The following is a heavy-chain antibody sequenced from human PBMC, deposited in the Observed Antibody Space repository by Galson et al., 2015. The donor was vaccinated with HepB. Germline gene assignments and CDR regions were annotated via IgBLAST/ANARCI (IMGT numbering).Heavy chain of an antibody. D-gene: IGHD4-17*01. CDR2: ITGSGGGT. J-gene: IGHJ6*02. V-gene: IGHV3-23*01. Sequence: SLRLSCAASGFTFSSYAMSWVRQAPGKGLEWVSAITGSGGGTYYADFVKGRFTISRDNSKNTLYLQMNSLRAEDTAVYYCAKEMTTRAEDYYGMDVWGQGTTVTVSS. CDR1: GFTFSSYA. CDR3: AKEMTTRAEDYYGMDV.